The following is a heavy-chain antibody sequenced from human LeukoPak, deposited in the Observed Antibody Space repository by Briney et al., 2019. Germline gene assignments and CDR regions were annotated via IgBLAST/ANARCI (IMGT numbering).Heavy chain of an antibody. D-gene: IGHD2-21*02. CDR1: GFTFSSYE. J-gene: IGHJ3*02. CDR2: ISSSGSTI. Sequence: GGSLRLSCAASGFTFSSYEMNWVRQAPGKGLEWVSYISSSGSTIYYADSVKGRFTISRDNAKNSLYLQMNSLRAEDTAVYYRARGGAYCGGDCYNAFDIWGQGTMVTVSS. V-gene: IGHV3-48*03. CDR3: ARGGAYCGGDCYNAFDI.